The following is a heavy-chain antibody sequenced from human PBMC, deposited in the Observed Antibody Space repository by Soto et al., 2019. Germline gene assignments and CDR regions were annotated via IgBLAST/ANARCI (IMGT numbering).Heavy chain of an antibody. CDR2: ISPRNGNT. D-gene: IGHD3-10*01. V-gene: IGHV1-18*04. CDR3: ARTPTPTHGDSNKNNYLDP. J-gene: IGHJ5*02. CDR1: VYTYGIDG. Sequence: EASVKLSCKRCVYTYGIDGFIRVRLGPEQGLEWMGWISPRNGNTHYVEKFQGRVTMTTDTSTSTAFMELRTLRYDDTAIYYCARTPTPTHGDSNKNNYLDPWGQGTLVTVS.